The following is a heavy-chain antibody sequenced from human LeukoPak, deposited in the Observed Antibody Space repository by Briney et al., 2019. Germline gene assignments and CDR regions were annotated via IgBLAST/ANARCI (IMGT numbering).Heavy chain of an antibody. D-gene: IGHD5-24*01. J-gene: IGHJ3*02. V-gene: IGHV3-48*04. Sequence: GSLRLSCAASGFTFSSYSMNWVRQAPGKGLEWVSYISSSSSTIYYADSVKGRFTTSRDNAKNSLYLQMNSLRAEDTAVYYCARDRGGWLQSNDAFDIWGQGTMVTVSS. CDR3: ARDRGGWLQSNDAFDI. CDR2: ISSSSSTI. CDR1: GFTFSSYS.